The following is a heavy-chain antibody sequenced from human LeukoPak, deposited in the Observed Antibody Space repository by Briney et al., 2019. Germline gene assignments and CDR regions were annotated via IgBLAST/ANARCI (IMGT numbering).Heavy chain of an antibody. Sequence: VASVKVSCKASGGTFSSYAISWVRQAPGQGLEWMGGIIPIFGTANYAQKFQGRVTITADESTSTAYMELSSQRSEDTAVYYCARVPSLEPYSSGWGGWFDPWGQGTLVTVSS. CDR2: IIPIFGTA. D-gene: IGHD6-19*01. J-gene: IGHJ5*02. CDR1: GGTFSSYA. CDR3: ARVPSLEPYSSGWGGWFDP. V-gene: IGHV1-69*01.